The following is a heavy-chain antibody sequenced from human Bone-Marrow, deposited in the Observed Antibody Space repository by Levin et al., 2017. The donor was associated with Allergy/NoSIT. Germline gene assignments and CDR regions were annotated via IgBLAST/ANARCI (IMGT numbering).Heavy chain of an antibody. CDR3: ASSLPLWDFWSGLGGYYYYYGMDV. J-gene: IGHJ6*02. CDR1: GFTFSSYS. V-gene: IGHV3-21*01. Sequence: GGSLRLSCAASGFTFSSYSMNWVRQAPGKGLEWVSSISSSSSYIYYADSVKGRFTISRDNAKNSLYLQMNSLRAEDTAVYYCASSLPLWDFWSGLGGYYYYYGMDVWGQGTTVTVSS. CDR2: ISSSSSYI. D-gene: IGHD3-3*01.